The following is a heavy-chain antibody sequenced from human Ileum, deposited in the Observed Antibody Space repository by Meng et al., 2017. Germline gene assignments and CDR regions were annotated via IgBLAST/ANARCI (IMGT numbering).Heavy chain of an antibody. CDR3: ANSSPLGSSWYAGNY. D-gene: IGHD6-13*01. Sequence: SGPTLVKPTQTFTLTCTFSGFSLSTRGVGVGWIRQPPGKALEWLALIYWNDDKRYSPSLKSRLTITKDTSKNQVVLTMTNMDPVDTATYYCANSSPLGSSWYAGNYWGQGTLVTVSS. V-gene: IGHV2-5*01. CDR1: GFSLSTRGVG. J-gene: IGHJ4*02. CDR2: IYWNDDK.